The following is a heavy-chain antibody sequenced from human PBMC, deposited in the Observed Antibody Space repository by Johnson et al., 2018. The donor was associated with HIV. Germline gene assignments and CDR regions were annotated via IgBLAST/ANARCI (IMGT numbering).Heavy chain of an antibody. D-gene: IGHD6-19*01. CDR1: GFTFSSYG. J-gene: IGHJ3*02. CDR3: ARAIAVAEGDAFDI. V-gene: IGHV3-33*08. Sequence: QEQLVESGGGVVQPGKSLRLSCVASGFTFSSYGMHWVRQAPGKGLEWVAVMWYDGSNKYYADSVKGRFTISRDNSKNTLYLQMNSLRAEDTAVYYCARAIAVAEGDAFDIWGQGTMVTVSS. CDR2: MWYDGSNK.